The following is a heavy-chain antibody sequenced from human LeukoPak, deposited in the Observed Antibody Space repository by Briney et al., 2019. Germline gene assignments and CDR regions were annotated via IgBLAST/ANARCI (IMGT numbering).Heavy chain of an antibody. CDR2: IIPIFGTA. J-gene: IGHJ4*02. CDR3: AKLVQHRDYGDYVTFRRRRPSLAS. Sequence: GASVKVSCKASGGTFSSYAISWVRQAPGQGLEWMGGIIPIFGTANYAQKFQGRVTITADESTSTAYMELSSLRSEDTAVYYCAKLVQHRDYGDYVTFRRRRPSLASWGQGTLVTVSS. V-gene: IGHV1-69*13. D-gene: IGHD4-17*01. CDR1: GGTFSSYA.